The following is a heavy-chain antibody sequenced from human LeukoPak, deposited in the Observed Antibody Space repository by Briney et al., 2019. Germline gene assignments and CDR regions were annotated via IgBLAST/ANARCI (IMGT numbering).Heavy chain of an antibody. V-gene: IGHV4-39*07. CDR3: ARVGRRLFDY. CDR2: IYYSGST. D-gene: IGHD6-25*01. J-gene: IGHJ4*02. CDR1: GGSISSSSYY. Sequence: SETLSLTCTVSGGSISSSSYYWGWIRQPPGKGLEWIGSIYYSGSTYYNPSLKSRVTISVDTSKNQFSLKLSSVTAADTAVYYCARVGRRLFDYWGQGTLVTVSS.